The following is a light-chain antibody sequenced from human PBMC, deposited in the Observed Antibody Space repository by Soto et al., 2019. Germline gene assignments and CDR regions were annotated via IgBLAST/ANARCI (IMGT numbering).Light chain of an antibody. CDR1: SSDVGGYNY. Sequence: QSALTQPASVSGSPGQSITISCTGTSSDVGGYNYVSWYQQHPGKAPKLMIYDVSNRPSGVSNRFSGSKSSNTAALTISGLQFEDEADYYCCSYTSSHTRVFGTGTNVTVL. CDR2: DVS. J-gene: IGLJ1*01. V-gene: IGLV2-14*01. CDR3: CSYTSSHTRV.